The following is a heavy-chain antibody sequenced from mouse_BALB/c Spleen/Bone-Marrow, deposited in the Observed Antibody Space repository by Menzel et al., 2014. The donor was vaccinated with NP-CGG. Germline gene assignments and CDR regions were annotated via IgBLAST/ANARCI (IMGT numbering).Heavy chain of an antibody. Sequence: QVQLKQSGAEPVRPGASVALSCKASGYTFTDYEMHWVKQTPVHGLEWIGAIDPETGGTAYNQKFKGKATLTADKSSSTAYMELRSLTSEDSAVYYCTRSLYGNYVMDFWGQGTSVTVSS. CDR3: TRSLYGNYVMDF. J-gene: IGHJ4*01. CDR1: GYTFTDYE. CDR2: IDPETGGT. V-gene: IGHV1-15*01. D-gene: IGHD2-1*01.